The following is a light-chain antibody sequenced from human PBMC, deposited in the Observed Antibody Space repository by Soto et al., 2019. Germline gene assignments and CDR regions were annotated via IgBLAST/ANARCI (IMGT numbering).Light chain of an antibody. Sequence: AIRMTQSPSSLSASTGDRVTITCRASQGISSYLAWYQQKPGKAPKLLIYAASTLQSGVPSRFSGSGSGTDFTLTISCLQSEDFATYYCKQYYHYPRTFGQGTKVEIK. CDR3: KQYYHYPRT. CDR2: AAS. CDR1: QGISSY. J-gene: IGKJ1*01. V-gene: IGKV1-8*01.